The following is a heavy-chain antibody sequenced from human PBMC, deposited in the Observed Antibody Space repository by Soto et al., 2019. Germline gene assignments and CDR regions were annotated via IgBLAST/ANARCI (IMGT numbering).Heavy chain of an antibody. CDR3: AADPGGVPAAISIQSRYYYYGMDV. CDR1: GFTFTSSA. V-gene: IGHV1-58*01. D-gene: IGHD2-2*01. Sequence: SVKVSCKASGFTFTSSAVQWVRQARGQRLEWIGWIVVGSGNTNYAQKFQERVTITRDMSTSTAYMELSSLRSEDTAVYYCAADPGGVPAAISIQSRYYYYGMDVWGQGTTVTVSS. J-gene: IGHJ6*02. CDR2: IVVGSGNT.